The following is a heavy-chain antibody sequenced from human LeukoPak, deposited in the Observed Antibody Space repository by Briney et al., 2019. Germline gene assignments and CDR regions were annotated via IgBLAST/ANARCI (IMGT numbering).Heavy chain of an antibody. J-gene: IGHJ4*02. V-gene: IGHV4-39*07. CDR3: TRGPLSGQLVPDY. D-gene: IGHD6-6*01. CDR1: GGSISSGNYY. Sequence: SETLSLTCTVSGGSISSGNYYWGWIRQPPGKGLEWIGSIYYSGTTYSDPSLKSRVTISVDTSKTQFSLKLNSVTAADTAVYYCTRGPLSGQLVPDYWGQGTLVTVSS. CDR2: IYYSGTT.